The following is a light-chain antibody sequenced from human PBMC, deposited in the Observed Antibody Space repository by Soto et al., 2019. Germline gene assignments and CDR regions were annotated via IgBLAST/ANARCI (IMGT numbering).Light chain of an antibody. Sequence: QSVLTQPASVSGSPGQSITISCTGTSRDVGGYNFVSWYQQHPGKAPELMIYDVSNRPSGISNRFSGSKSGNTASLTISGLQAEDEADYYCSSYTRGSTVVFGGGTKVTVL. V-gene: IGLV2-14*03. CDR1: SRDVGGYNF. J-gene: IGLJ2*01. CDR3: SSYTRGSTVV. CDR2: DVS.